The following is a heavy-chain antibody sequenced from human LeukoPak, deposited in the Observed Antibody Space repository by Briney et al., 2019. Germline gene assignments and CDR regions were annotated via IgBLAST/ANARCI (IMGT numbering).Heavy chain of an antibody. CDR2: ISSNGGST. CDR3: ARLFGSSWYDAFDI. Sequence: PGGSLRLSCAASGFTFSSYAMHWVRQAPGKGLEYVSAISSNGGSTYYANSVKGRFTISRDNSKNTLYLQMGSLRAEDMAVYYCARLFGSSWYDAFDIWGQGTMVTVSS. V-gene: IGHV3-64*01. CDR1: GFTFSSYA. D-gene: IGHD6-13*01. J-gene: IGHJ3*02.